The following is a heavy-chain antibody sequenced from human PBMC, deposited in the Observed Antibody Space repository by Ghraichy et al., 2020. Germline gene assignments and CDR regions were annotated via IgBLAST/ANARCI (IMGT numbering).Heavy chain of an antibody. V-gene: IGHV4-59*02. CDR1: GGSVSGYY. D-gene: IGHD2-8*02. J-gene: IGHJ4*02. CDR2: IYYTGST. Sequence: GSLRLSCTVSGGSVSGYYWTWIRQPPGKGLEYIGHIYYTGSTTYNPSLTSRVTISVDTSKNQFSLTLRSLTAADTAVYYCARYVGCTGGHFYLGYWGRGTLVTVSS. CDR3: ARYVGCTGGHFYLGY.